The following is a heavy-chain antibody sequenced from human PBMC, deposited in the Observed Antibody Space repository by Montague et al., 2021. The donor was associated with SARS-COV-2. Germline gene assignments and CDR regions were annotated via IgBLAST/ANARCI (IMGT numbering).Heavy chain of an antibody. CDR1: GYSISSDYY. CDR3: ARGARQGYGFRLGSFDS. CDR2: INHGGST. J-gene: IGHJ4*02. V-gene: IGHV4-38-2*02. Sequence: SETLSLTCTVSGYSISSDYYWNWIRQPPGKGLEWIGEINHGGSTNYNPSLKSRVTMSVDTSKNQFSLKLSSVTAADTAVYYCARGARQGYGFRLGSFDSWGQGTLVTVSS. D-gene: IGHD3-10*01.